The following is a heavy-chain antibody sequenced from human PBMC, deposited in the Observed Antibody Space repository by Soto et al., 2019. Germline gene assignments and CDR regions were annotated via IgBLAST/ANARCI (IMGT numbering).Heavy chain of an antibody. CDR2: ISDSGHYI. CDR1: GFTFSTSG. Sequence: RLSCAASGFTFSTSGMNWVRQAPGKGLEWLSSISDSGHYIYYADSVKGRFTISRDNAKNSLFLQMNSLRGEDTAVYYCARRVFALPYSPRHWFDPCGHGTLVTLA. J-gene: IGHJ5*02. CDR3: ARRVFALPYSPRHWFDP. D-gene: IGHD2-21*01. V-gene: IGHV3-21*01.